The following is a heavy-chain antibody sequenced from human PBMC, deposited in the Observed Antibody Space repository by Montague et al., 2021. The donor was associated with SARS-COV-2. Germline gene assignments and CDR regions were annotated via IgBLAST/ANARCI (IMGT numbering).Heavy chain of an antibody. CDR1: GYTFTNYD. Sequence: SVKVSCKASGYTFTNYDINWVRQATGQGLEWMGWMNPNSGNTGYAQKFQGRVTMTRHTSISTAYMELSSLRSEDTAVYYCARGDRSTHFDFWNGFNYYYYMDVWGKGTTVTVSS. V-gene: IGHV1-8*01. CDR3: ARGDRSTHFDFWNGFNYYYYMDV. CDR2: MNPNSGNT. J-gene: IGHJ6*03. D-gene: IGHD3-3*01.